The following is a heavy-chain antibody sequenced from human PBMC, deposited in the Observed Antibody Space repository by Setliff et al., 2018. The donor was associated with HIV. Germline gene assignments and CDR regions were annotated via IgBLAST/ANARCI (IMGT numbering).Heavy chain of an antibody. CDR3: ARQAWHYDRDGYFIDY. D-gene: IGHD3-22*01. Sequence: PSETLSLTCSVSGYSISNGYYWGWIRQPPGKGLEWVGTIYQTGNTYYSPSLKSRVTVSMDMSRNQFSVKLNSATAADTAVYYCARQAWHYDRDGYFIDYWGQGVLVTAPQ. CDR1: GYSISNGYY. J-gene: IGHJ4*02. V-gene: IGHV4-38-2*02. CDR2: IYQTGNT.